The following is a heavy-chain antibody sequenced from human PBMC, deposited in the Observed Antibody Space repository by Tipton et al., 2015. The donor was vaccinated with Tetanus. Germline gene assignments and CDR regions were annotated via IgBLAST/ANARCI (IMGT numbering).Heavy chain of an antibody. CDR1: GYTFTSYA. Sequence: QLVQSGAEVKKPGASVKDSCKASGYTFTSYAMHRARQAPGQRLEWMGWINAGNGNTKYSQKFQGRVTITRDTSASTAYMELSSLRSEDTAVYYCARAVLGAGYGMDVWGQGTTVTVSS. V-gene: IGHV1-3*01. J-gene: IGHJ6*02. CDR3: ARAVLGAGYGMDV. D-gene: IGHD4/OR15-4a*01. CDR2: INAGNGNT.